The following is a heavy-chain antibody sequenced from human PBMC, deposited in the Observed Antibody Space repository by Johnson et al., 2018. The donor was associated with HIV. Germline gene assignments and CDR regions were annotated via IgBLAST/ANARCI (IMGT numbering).Heavy chain of an antibody. V-gene: IGHV3-11*01. J-gene: IGHJ3*02. CDR3: AGDRLAGITIFGVADDAFDI. Sequence: QVQLVESGGGLVKPGGSLRLSCAASGFTFSDYYMSWIRQAPGKGLEWVSYISSSGSTIYYADSVKGRFTISRDNAKNSLYLQMNSLRAEDTAVYYCAGDRLAGITIFGVADDAFDIWGQGTMVTVSS. CDR2: ISSSGSTI. CDR1: GFTFSDYY. D-gene: IGHD3-3*01.